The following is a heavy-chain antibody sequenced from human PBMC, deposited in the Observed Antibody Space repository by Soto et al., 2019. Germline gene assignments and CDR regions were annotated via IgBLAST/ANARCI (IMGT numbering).Heavy chain of an antibody. V-gene: IGHV4-31*03. D-gene: IGHD3-22*01. J-gene: IGHJ4*02. CDR3: ARVYKGHDSSGYYPPLFDY. CDR2: IYYSGST. CDR1: GCSISSGGYY. Sequence: SETLSLTCTFSGCSISSGGYYWSWIRQHPGKGLEWIGYIYYSGSTYYNPSLKSRVTISVDTSKNQFSLKLSSVTAADTAVYYCARVYKGHDSSGYYPPLFDYWGQGTLVTVSS.